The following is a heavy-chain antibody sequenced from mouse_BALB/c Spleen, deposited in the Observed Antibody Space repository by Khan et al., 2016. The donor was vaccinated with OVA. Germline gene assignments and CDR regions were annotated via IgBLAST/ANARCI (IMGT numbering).Heavy chain of an antibody. CDR1: GYTFTSYW. CDR3: ARDRIDY. V-gene: IGHV1-7*01. J-gene: IGHJ2*01. Sequence: VQLQQSGAELAKPGASVKMSCKASGYTFTSYWMHWITQRPGQGLEWIGYINPTSGYTDYNQKFKDKATLTADKSSSTAYMQLSSLTSDDSAVYYCARDRIDYWGQGTALTVAS. CDR2: INPTSGYT.